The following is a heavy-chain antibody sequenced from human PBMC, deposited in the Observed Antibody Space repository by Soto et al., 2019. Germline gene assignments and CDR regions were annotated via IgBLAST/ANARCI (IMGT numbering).Heavy chain of an antibody. CDR3: ARVYAGHSYGSRRELRTPYYYGMDV. CDR1: GFTFSSYS. V-gene: IGHV3-21*01. D-gene: IGHD5-18*01. CDR2: ISSSSSYI. Sequence: GGSLRLSCAASGFTFSSYSMNWVRQAPGKGLEWVSSISSSSSYIYYADSVKGRFTISRDNAKNSLYLQMNSLRAEDTAVYYCARVYAGHSYGSRRELRTPYYYGMDVWGQGTTVTVSS. J-gene: IGHJ6*02.